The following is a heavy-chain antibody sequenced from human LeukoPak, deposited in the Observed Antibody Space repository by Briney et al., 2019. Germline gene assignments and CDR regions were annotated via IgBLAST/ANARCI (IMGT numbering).Heavy chain of an antibody. V-gene: IGHV3-23*01. Sequence: GGSLRLSCAASGFTFSTFAMSWVRQAAGKGQEWVSGSSGSGGSTYYTDSVKGRFTISRDSSKNTLYLQMNSLRAEDTAVYYCAKAGIVGATTYYYYMDVWGKGTTVTVSS. D-gene: IGHD1-26*01. J-gene: IGHJ6*03. CDR3: AKAGIVGATTYYYYMDV. CDR1: GFTFSTFA. CDR2: SSGSGGST.